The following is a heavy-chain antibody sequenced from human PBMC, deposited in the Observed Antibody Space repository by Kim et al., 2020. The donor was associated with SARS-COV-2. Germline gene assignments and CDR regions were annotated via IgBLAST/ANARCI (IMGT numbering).Heavy chain of an antibody. CDR1: GYSFTSYW. CDR2: IYPGDSDT. J-gene: IGHJ4*02. V-gene: IGHV5-51*01. Sequence: GESLKISCKGSGYSFTSYWIGWVRQMPGKGLEWMGIIYPGDSDTRYSPSFQGQVTISADKSISTAYLQWSSLKASDTAMYYCARSPEFGELLYGLGDYWGQGTLVTVSS. D-gene: IGHD3-10*01. CDR3: ARSPEFGELLYGLGDY.